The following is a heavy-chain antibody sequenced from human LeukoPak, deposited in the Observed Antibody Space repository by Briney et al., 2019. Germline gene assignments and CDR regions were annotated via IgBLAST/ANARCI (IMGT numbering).Heavy chain of an antibody. CDR1: GGSFSGYY. D-gene: IGHD4-11*01. V-gene: IGHV4-34*01. J-gene: IGHJ6*03. CDR3: ARGVGVYSNYPTYYYYYYMDV. Sequence: KPSETLSLTCAVYGGSFSGYYWSWIRQPPGKGLEWIGEINHSGSTNYIPSLKSRVTISVDTSKNQFSLKLSSVTAADTAVYYCARGVGVYSNYPTYYYYYYMDVWGKGTTVTVSS. CDR2: INHSGST.